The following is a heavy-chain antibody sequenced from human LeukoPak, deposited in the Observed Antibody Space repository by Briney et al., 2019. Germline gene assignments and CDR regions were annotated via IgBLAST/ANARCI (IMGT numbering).Heavy chain of an antibody. D-gene: IGHD6-19*01. J-gene: IGHJ4*02. CDR1: GGSISSSSYY. V-gene: IGHV4-39*07. CDR2: INHSGST. Sequence: SETLSLTCTVSGGSISSSSYYWGWIRQPPGKGLEWIGEINHSGSTNYNPSLKSRVTISVDTSKNQFSLKLSSVTAADTAVYYCARYRVYSSGTDYWGQGTLVTVSS. CDR3: ARYRVYSSGTDY.